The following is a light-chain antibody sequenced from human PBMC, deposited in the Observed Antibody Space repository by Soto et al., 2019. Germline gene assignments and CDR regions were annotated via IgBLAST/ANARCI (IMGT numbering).Light chain of an antibody. CDR2: EVT. Sequence: QSVLTQPASLSGSPGQSLTISCTGTSSDIGAYDYVSWFQQHTRKAPKLLIYEVTNRPSGVSDRFSGSKSGNTASLTISGLQAEDEANYYCNSYTSLSNRVFGTGTKVTVL. CDR1: SSDIGAYDY. CDR3: NSYTSLSNRV. V-gene: IGLV2-14*01. J-gene: IGLJ1*01.